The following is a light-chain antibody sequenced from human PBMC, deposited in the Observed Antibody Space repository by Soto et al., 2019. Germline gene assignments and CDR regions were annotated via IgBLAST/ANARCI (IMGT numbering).Light chain of an antibody. Sequence: SVFAPSPSTLAFSPGERGTPPCRASQSVSSYLAWYQQKPGQAPRLLIYDASNRATGIPARFSGSGSGTDFTLTISSLEPEDFATYYCQQGSSFPITFGQGTRLENK. J-gene: IGKJ5*01. CDR3: QQGSSFPIT. CDR1: QSVSSY. CDR2: DAS. V-gene: IGKV3-11*01.